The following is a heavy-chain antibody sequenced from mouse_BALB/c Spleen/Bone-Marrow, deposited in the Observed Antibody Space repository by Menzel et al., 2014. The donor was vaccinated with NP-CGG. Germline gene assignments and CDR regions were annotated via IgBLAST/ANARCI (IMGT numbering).Heavy chain of an antibody. V-gene: IGHV1S81*02. CDR1: GYTFTSYW. CDR2: INPSNGRT. Sequence: VQLQQSGAELVKPGASVKLSCKASGYTFTSYWMHWVKQRPGQGLEWIGEINPSNGRTNYNEKFKTKATLTVDKSSNTAYMQLSRLTSEDSAVYCCARKGADYEDYWGQGTTLTVSS. CDR3: ARKGADYEDY. J-gene: IGHJ2*01. D-gene: IGHD2-4*01.